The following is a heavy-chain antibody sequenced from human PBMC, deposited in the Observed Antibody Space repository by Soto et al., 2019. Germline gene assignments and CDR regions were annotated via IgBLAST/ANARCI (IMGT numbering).Heavy chain of an antibody. CDR1: GGSISSYY. CDR3: RGSGSNPWLDY. J-gene: IGHJ4*02. Sequence: QVQLQESGPGLVKPSETLSLTCTVSGGSISSYYWSWIRQPPGKGLEWIGYIYYSGSTNYNPSLKSRVTISVDTSKNQFSLKLSSVTAADTAVYYCRGSGSNPWLDYWGQGTLVTVSS. V-gene: IGHV4-59*01. CDR2: IYYSGST. D-gene: IGHD3-10*01.